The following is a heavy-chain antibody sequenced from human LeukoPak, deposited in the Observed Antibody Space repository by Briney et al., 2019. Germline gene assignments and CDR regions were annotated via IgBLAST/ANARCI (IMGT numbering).Heavy chain of an antibody. V-gene: IGHV3-23*01. CDR2: IPGSGGST. CDR3: AKDSDYVWGSYRNPFDY. Sequence: PGGSLRLSCAASGFTFSSYAMNWVRRAPGKGLEWVSGIPGSGGSTNYADSVKGRFTISRDNSKNTLYLQMNSLRAEDTAVYYCAKDSDYVWGSYRNPFDYWGQGTLVTVSS. J-gene: IGHJ4*02. CDR1: GFTFSSYA. D-gene: IGHD3-16*02.